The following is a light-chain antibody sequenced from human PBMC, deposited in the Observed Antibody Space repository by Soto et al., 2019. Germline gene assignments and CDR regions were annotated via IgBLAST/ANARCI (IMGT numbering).Light chain of an antibody. Sequence: IQLTQSPSSLSASVGDRVTITCRASQGLSSSLAWYQQKPWKAPKLLIYVTYTVQRGVPARFSGRTSGTDFTISSSSLQPEDLATYYCHQHNSYPLTFGGRTKVELK. CDR2: VTY. J-gene: IGKJ4*01. V-gene: IGKV1-9*01. CDR1: QGLSSS. CDR3: HQHNSYPLT.